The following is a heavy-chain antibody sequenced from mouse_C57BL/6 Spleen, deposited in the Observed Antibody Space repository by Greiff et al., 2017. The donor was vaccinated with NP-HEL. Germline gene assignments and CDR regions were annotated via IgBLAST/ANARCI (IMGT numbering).Heavy chain of an antibody. D-gene: IGHD2-1*01. CDR1: GYTFTSYW. CDR3: ARSCQLGGNYLYAMDY. V-gene: IGHV1-64*01. Sequence: QVQLQQPGAELVKPGASVKLSCKASGYTFTSYWMHWVKQRPGQGLEWIGMIHPNSGSTNYNEKFKSTATLTVDKSSSTAYMQLSSLTSEDSAVYYCARSCQLGGNYLYAMDYWGQGTSVTVSS. J-gene: IGHJ4*01. CDR2: IHPNSGST.